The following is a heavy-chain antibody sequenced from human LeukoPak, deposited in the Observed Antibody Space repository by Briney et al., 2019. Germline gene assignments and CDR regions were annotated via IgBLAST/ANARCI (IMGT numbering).Heavy chain of an antibody. CDR2: ISGSGGST. D-gene: IGHD3-10*01. CDR3: AKLRITMVRGEIDY. J-gene: IGHJ4*02. Sequence: GGSLRLSCAASGFTFSSYAMSWVRQASGKGLEWVSAISGSGGSTYYADSVKGRFTISRDNSKNTLYLQMNSLRAEDTAVYYCAKLRITMVRGEIDYWGQGTLVTVSS. CDR1: GFTFSSYA. V-gene: IGHV3-23*01.